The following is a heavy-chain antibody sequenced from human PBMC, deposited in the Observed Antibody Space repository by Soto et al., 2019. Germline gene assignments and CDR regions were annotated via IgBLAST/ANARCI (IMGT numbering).Heavy chain of an antibody. Sequence: QVQLVESGGGVVQPGRSLRLSCAASGFTFSSYGMHWVRQAPGKGLEWVAVISYDGSNKYYADSVKGRFTISRDNSKNTLYLQMNSLRAEDTAVYYCAKLSGSDFDYWGQGTLVTVSS. CDR3: AKLSGSDFDY. J-gene: IGHJ4*02. D-gene: IGHD1-26*01. CDR2: ISYDGSNK. V-gene: IGHV3-30*18. CDR1: GFTFSSYG.